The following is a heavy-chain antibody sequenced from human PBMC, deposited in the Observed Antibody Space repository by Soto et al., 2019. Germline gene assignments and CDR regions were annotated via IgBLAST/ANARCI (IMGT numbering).Heavy chain of an antibody. CDR3: VMSGGYYAADV. CDR2: IYYSGST. CDR1: GGSISSYY. V-gene: IGHV4-59*01. J-gene: IGHJ6*02. Sequence: PSETLSLTCTVSGGSISSYYWSWIRQPPGKGLEWIGYIYYSGSTNYNPSLKSRVTISVDTSKNQFSLKLSSVTAADTAVYFCVMSGGYYAADVWGRGTTVTVSS. D-gene: IGHD3-16*01.